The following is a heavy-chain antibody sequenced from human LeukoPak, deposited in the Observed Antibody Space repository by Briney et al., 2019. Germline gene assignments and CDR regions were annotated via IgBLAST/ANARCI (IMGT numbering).Heavy chain of an antibody. J-gene: IGHJ6*02. CDR2: IYRRGST. CDR1: GASISSSDSY. CDR3: ARHVQDLGIKV. Sequence: SETLSLTCTVSGASISSSDSYWSWIRQPPGRGLEWIGSIYRRGSTSYNPSLKSRVTVSEDMSKNHFSLRLSSVTAADTAVYYCARHVQDLGIKVWGQGTTVTVSS. V-gene: IGHV4-39*01.